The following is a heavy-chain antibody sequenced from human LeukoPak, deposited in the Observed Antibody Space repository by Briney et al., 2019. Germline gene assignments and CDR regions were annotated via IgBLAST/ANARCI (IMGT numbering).Heavy chain of an antibody. Sequence: QPGGSLRLSCAASGFTFRIYATHWVRQAPGKGLEWVSFISYDGATKYYADSVKGRFTISRDNSKDTLYLQMNSLRAEDTALYYCARDLSTKYSIDYWGQGTLVTVSS. V-gene: IGHV3-30-3*01. CDR3: ARDLSTKYSIDY. CDR2: ISYDGATK. D-gene: IGHD1-1*01. J-gene: IGHJ4*02. CDR1: GFTFRIYA.